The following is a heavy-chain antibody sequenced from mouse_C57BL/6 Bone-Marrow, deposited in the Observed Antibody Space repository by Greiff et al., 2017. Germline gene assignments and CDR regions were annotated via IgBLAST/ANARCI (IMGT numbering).Heavy chain of an antibody. CDR1: GFNIKDDY. CDR2: IDPENGDT. J-gene: IGHJ3*01. V-gene: IGHV14-4*01. CDR3: TTRYDCRWFAY. Sequence: VQLQQSGAELVRPGASVKLSCTASGFNIKDDYMHWVKQRPEQGLEWIGWIDPENGDTEYASKFQGKATITADTSSNTAYLQLSSLTSEDTAVYYCTTRYDCRWFAYWGQGTLVTVSA. D-gene: IGHD2-4*01.